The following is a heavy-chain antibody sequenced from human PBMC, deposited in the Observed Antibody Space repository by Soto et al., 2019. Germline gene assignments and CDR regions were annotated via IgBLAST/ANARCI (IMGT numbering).Heavy chain of an antibody. CDR1: GFTFSSYA. Sequence: EVQLLESGGGLVQPGGSLRLSCAASGFTFSSYAMRWVRQSPVKGLEWVSAISGSGDSTYYADSLKGRCTISRDNSKNTLYLQMNSLRAEDTAVYYCARRGSGSYYDYWGQGTLVTVSS. CDR2: ISGSGDST. CDR3: ARRGSGSYYDY. J-gene: IGHJ4*02. D-gene: IGHD1-26*01. V-gene: IGHV3-23*01.